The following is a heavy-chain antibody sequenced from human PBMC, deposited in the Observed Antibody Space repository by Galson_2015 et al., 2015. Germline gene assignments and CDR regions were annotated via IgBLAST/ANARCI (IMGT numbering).Heavy chain of an antibody. CDR1: GFTFSSYA. V-gene: IGHV3-30-3*01. Sequence: SLRLSCAASGFTFSSYAMHWVRQAPGKGLEWVAVISYDGSNKYYADSVKGRFTISRDNSKNTLYLQMNSLRAEDTAVYYCASLWAYWGQGTLVTVSS. J-gene: IGHJ4*02. CDR2: ISYDGSNK. D-gene: IGHD3-10*01. CDR3: ASLWAY.